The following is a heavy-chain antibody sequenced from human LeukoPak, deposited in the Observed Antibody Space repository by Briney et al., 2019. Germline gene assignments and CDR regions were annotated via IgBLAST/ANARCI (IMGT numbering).Heavy chain of an antibody. CDR1: GYSISSGFY. J-gene: IGHJ4*02. V-gene: IGHV4-38-2*01. D-gene: IGHD1-1*01. CDR3: ARQVELDY. CDR2: IYHSGST. Sequence: KPSETLSLTCAVSGYSISSGFYWGWIRQPPGKGLEWIGSIYHSGSTYYNPSLKSRVTISVDTSKNQFSLKLSSVTAADTAVYYCARQVELDYWGQGTLVTVSS.